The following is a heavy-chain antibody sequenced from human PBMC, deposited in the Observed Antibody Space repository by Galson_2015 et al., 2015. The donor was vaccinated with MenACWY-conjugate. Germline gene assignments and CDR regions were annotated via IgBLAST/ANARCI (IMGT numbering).Heavy chain of an antibody. CDR2: IGSSSSMI. J-gene: IGHJ2*01. CDR1: GFTFSSYE. CDR3: ATSWGGDSRYFDL. D-gene: IGHD2-21*01. Sequence: SLRLSCATSGFTFSSYEMNWVRQAPGKGLEWVSYIGSSSSMIYYADSVKGRLTVSRDNAKNSLYLQMNSLRAEDTAVYFCATSWGGDSRYFDLWGRGTLVTVSS. V-gene: IGHV3-48*03.